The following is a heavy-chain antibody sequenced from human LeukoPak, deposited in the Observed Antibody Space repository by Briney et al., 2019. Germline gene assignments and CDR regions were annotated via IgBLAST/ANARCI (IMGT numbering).Heavy chain of an antibody. CDR1: GYTFTSYA. CDR2: IVPLLGTA. J-gene: IGHJ4*02. Sequence: SVKVSCKASGYTFTSYAISWVRQAPGQGLEWMGGIVPLLGTANSAHRLQGRVTFTADKSTHTDYMELSSLRSEDTAIYYCARGDFDDDHGDYSTLQYWGQGTLIIASS. D-gene: IGHD4-17*01. CDR3: ARGDFDDDHGDYSTLQY. V-gene: IGHV1-69*10.